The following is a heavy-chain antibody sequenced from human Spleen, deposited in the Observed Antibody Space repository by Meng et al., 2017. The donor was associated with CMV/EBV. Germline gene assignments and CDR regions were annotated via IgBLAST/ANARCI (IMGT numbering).Heavy chain of an antibody. V-gene: IGHV3-53*01. CDR1: GFTLSDHY. CDR2: IYSGGST. CDR3: ARAGPTVYHYYTLDV. Sequence: GESLKISCAASGFTLSDHYMEWVRQAPGKGLEWVSVIYSGGSTHYADFVKGRFTISRDNSKNTVYLQMNSLRVEDTALYYCARAGPTVYHYYTLDVWGQGTTVTVSS. J-gene: IGHJ6*02.